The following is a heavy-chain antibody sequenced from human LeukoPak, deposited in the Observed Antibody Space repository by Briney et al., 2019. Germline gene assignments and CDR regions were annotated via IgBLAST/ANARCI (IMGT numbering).Heavy chain of an antibody. CDR2: MNPNSGNT. J-gene: IGHJ3*02. CDR3: AREGDGGYFDWLRNAFDI. D-gene: IGHD3-9*01. V-gene: IGHV1-8*01. CDR1: GYTFTSYD. Sequence: ASVKVSCKASGYTFTSYDINWVRQATGQGLEWMGWMNPNSGNTGYAQKFQGRVTMTRDTSISTAYMELSRLRSDDTAVYYCAREGDGGYFDWLRNAFDIWGQGTMVTVSS.